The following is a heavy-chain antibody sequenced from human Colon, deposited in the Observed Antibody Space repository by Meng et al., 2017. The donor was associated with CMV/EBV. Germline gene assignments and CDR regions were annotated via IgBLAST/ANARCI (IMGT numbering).Heavy chain of an antibody. CDR1: GGSFSPYY. J-gene: IGHJ4*02. D-gene: IGHD3-10*01. CDR3: ARGGGTPIRGVLPFDF. CDR2: IDHTGST. Sequence: QVQLKQWGAGLLKPSEPLSLTCALYGGSFSPYYWSWIRQSPGKGLEWIAEIDHTGSTNYNPSLKSRVTISIDTSNSHFSLNLTSATAADTAVYYCARGGGTPIRGVLPFDFWGQGTLVTVSS. V-gene: IGHV4-34*01.